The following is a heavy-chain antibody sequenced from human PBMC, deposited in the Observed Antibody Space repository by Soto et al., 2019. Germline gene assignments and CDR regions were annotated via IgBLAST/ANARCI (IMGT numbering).Heavy chain of an antibody. V-gene: IGHV4-30-4*01. J-gene: IGHJ5*02. D-gene: IGHD1-7*01. CDR3: ARTESGTFDP. CDR1: GGSISSGDYY. Sequence: SETLSLTCIVSGGSISSGDYYLSWIRQPPGKGLEWIGYIYHTGITFYNPSLKSRITISADTSKNQFSLKMRSVTAADTAVYYCARTESGTFDPWGQGTLVTVS. CDR2: IYHTGIT.